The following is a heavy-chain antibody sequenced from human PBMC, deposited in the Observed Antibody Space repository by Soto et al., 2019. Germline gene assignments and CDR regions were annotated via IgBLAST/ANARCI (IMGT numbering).Heavy chain of an antibody. Sequence: GGSLRLSCAASGFTFSSYSMNWVRQAPGKGLEWVSSISCSSSYIYYADSVKGRFTISRDNAKNSLYLQMNSLRAEDTAVYYCARDPLKSTYYDYIWGSYRQKDDAFDIWGQGTMVTVSS. CDR3: ARDPLKSTYYDYIWGSYRQKDDAFDI. J-gene: IGHJ3*02. D-gene: IGHD3-16*02. CDR2: ISCSSSYI. V-gene: IGHV3-21*01. CDR1: GFTFSSYS.